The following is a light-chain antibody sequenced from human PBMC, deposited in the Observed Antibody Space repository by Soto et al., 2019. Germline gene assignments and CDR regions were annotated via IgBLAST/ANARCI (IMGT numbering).Light chain of an antibody. CDR3: GTWDSSLSAGV. CDR1: NSNIADNY. J-gene: IGLJ2*01. Sequence: QSVLTQPPSVSAAPGQRVTISCSGSNSNIADNYVSWYQQLPGAAPKLLIYDNNKRPSGIPGRFSGSKSGTSATLAITGLQTGDEADYYCGTWDSSLSAGVFGGGTKLTVL. CDR2: DNN. V-gene: IGLV1-51*01.